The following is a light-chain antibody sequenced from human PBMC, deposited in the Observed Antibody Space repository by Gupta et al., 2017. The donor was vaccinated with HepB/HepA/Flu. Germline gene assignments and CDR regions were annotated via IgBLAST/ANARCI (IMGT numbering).Light chain of an antibody. CDR3: QHYNNWPLT. CDR1: QEISAN. CDR2: GAV. J-gene: IGKJ4*01. V-gene: IGKV3-15*01. Sequence: IVMTQSPGNLSVSPGERVTLSCTASQEISANLAWYQQRPGQTPRLLIYGAVTRATGISARFSGTRSGTDFILAISSLQSEDSAIYFCQHYNNWPLTFGGGTKVEIK.